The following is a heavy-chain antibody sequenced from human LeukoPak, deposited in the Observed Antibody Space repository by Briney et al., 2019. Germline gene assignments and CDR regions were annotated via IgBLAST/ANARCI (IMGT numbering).Heavy chain of an antibody. Sequence: SQPLSLPCAISGDRVSSNSAAWNWIRPSPSRGLEWLGRTYYRSKWYNGYAVSVKSRITINPDTSKNQFSLQLTSVTPEDTAVYYCAREPGIAVAGTREFDYWGQGTLVTVSS. CDR1: GDRVSSNSAA. J-gene: IGHJ4*02. D-gene: IGHD6-19*01. CDR3: AREPGIAVAGTREFDY. CDR2: TYYRSKWYN. V-gene: IGHV6-1*01.